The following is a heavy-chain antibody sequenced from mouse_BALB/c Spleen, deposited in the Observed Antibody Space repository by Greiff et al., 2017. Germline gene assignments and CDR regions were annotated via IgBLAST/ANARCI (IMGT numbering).Heavy chain of an antibody. CDR1: GYSFTGYN. V-gene: IGHV1-39*01. D-gene: IGHD1-1*01. J-gene: IGHJ4*01. CDR2: IDPYYGGT. Sequence: EVLLVESGPELEKPGASVKISCKASGYSFTGYNMNWVKQSNGKSLEWIGNIDPYYGGTSYNQKFKGKATLTVDKSSSTAYMQLKSLTSEDSAVYYCAITTTRYAMDYWGQGTSVTVSS. CDR3: AITTTRYAMDY.